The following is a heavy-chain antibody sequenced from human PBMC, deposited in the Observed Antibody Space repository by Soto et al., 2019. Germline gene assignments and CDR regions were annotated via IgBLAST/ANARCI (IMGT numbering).Heavy chain of an antibody. J-gene: IGHJ6*02. D-gene: IGHD3-22*01. CDR1: GYIFINYY. CDR2: INPNGGST. V-gene: IGHV1-46*01. Sequence: ASVKVSCKASGYIFINYYIHWVRQAPGQGLEWIGIINPNGGSTNYAQKFQGRVTLTADTSTSTAYMELSSLRSEDTAVYYCARDKVGYYDSSGYYRVSVPPDYYYGMDVWGQGTTVTVSS. CDR3: ARDKVGYYDSSGYYRVSVPPDYYYGMDV.